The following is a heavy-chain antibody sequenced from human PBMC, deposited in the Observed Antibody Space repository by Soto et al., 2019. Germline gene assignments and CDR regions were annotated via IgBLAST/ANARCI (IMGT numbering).Heavy chain of an antibody. V-gene: IGHV3-30-3*01. J-gene: IGHJ4*02. Sequence: GGSLRLSCAASGFTFSSYAMHWVRQAPGKGLEWVAVISYDGSNKYYADSVKGRFTISRDNSKNTLYLQMNSLRAEDTAVYYCARDPHPRYDRQLDYWGQGTLVTVSS. CDR2: ISYDGSNK. CDR1: GFTFSSYA. CDR3: ARDPHPRYDRQLDY. D-gene: IGHD3-22*01.